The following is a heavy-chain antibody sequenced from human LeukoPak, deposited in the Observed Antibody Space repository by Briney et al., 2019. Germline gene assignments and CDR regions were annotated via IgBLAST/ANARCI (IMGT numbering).Heavy chain of an antibody. CDR1: GFTFSSYT. CDR3: ARALITYYYDSSGYGPFDY. D-gene: IGHD3-22*01. J-gene: IGHJ4*02. Sequence: PGGSLRLSCAVSGFTFSSYTMNWVRQAPGRGLEWVSSISSSSSYMFYADSVKGRFTISRDNAKNSLYLQMNSLRAEDTAVYYCARALITYYYDSSGYGPFDYWGQGTLVTVSS. V-gene: IGHV3-21*01. CDR2: ISSSSSYM.